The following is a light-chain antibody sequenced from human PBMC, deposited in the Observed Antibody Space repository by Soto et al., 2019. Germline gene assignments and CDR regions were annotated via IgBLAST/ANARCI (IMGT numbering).Light chain of an antibody. Sequence: EIVLTQSPGTLSLSQRERATLSCRASQSVTSNYLAWYQQKPGQAPRLLVYGASSRATGISDRFSGSGSGTDFTLTISRLEPEDFAVYYCQQRSNWPITFGQGTRLEIK. J-gene: IGKJ5*01. V-gene: IGKV3D-20*02. CDR1: QSVTSNY. CDR2: GAS. CDR3: QQRSNWPIT.